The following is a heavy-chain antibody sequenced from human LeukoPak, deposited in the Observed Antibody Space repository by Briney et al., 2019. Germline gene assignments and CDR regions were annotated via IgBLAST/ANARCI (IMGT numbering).Heavy chain of an antibody. CDR3: ARDRRDGYNYFWDFDL. CDR1: GGFISSYY. CDR2: IYYSGST. J-gene: IGHJ2*01. D-gene: IGHD5-24*01. Sequence: SETLSLTCTVSGGFISSYYWSWIRQPPGKGLEWIGYIYYSGSTNYNPSLKSRVTISVDTSKNQFSLKLSSVTAADTAVYYCARDRRDGYNYFWDFDLWGRGTLVTVSS. V-gene: IGHV4-59*01.